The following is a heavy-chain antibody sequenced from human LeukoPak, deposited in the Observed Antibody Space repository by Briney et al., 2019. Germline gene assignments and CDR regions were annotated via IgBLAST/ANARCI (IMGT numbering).Heavy chain of an antibody. D-gene: IGHD3-10*01. V-gene: IGHV4-4*02. CDR1: GGSISSSNW. Sequence: PSETLSLTCAVSGGSISSSNWWGWVRQPPGKGLEWIGEIYHSGSTNYNPSLKSRVTISVDKSKNQFSLKLSSVTAADTAVYYCARGTYYYGSGSSKIFDYWGQGTLVTVSS. CDR3: ARGTYYYGSGSSKIFDY. J-gene: IGHJ4*02. CDR2: IYHSGST.